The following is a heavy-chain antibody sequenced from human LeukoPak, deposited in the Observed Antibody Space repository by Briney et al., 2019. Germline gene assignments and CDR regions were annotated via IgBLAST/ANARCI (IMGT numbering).Heavy chain of an antibody. CDR3: AKDFRYCSSTSCYVSVAFDI. D-gene: IGHD2-2*01. J-gene: IGHJ3*02. CDR1: GFTFDDYA. CDR2: ISWNSGSI. Sequence: GGSLRLSCAASGFTFDDYAMHWVRQAPGKGLEWDSGISWNSGSIGYADSVKGRFTISRDNAKNSLYLQMNSLRAEDTALYYCAKDFRYCSSTSCYVSVAFDIWGQGTMVTVSS. V-gene: IGHV3-9*01.